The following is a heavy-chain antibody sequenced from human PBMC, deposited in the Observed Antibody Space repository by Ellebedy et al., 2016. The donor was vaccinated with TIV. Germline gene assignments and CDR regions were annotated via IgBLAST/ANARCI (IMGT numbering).Heavy chain of an antibody. CDR1: GYNFSRYW. Sequence: PGGSLRLSCKGSGYNFSRYWIGWVRQMPGKGLEWMGIIYPGDSDTRYNPSFHGQVTISADKSISTAYLHWSSLKASDTAMYYCANTRFCSGGSCYFDFWGQGTLVTVSS. CDR3: ANTRFCSGGSCYFDF. J-gene: IGHJ4*02. CDR2: IYPGDSDT. V-gene: IGHV5-51*01. D-gene: IGHD2-15*01.